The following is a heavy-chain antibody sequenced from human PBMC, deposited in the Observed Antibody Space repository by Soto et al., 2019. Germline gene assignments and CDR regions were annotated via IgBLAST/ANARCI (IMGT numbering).Heavy chain of an antibody. CDR3: AREVRFRGYGGSRKAFDP. Sequence: PSETLSLTCAVYSGSFTTYYWSWIRQPPGKGLEWIGDINDSGSYNYNPSLRSRVTILVDTSKKQFSLKLTAVTAADTAVYYCAREVRFRGYGGSRKAFDPWGQGTLVTVSS. J-gene: IGHJ5*02. D-gene: IGHD3-10*01. V-gene: IGHV4-34*01. CDR2: INDSGSY. CDR1: SGSFTTYY.